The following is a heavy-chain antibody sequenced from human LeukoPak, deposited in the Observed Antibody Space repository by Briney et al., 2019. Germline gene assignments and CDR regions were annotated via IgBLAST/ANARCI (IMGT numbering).Heavy chain of an antibody. V-gene: IGHV2-70*04. Sequence: SGPTLVNPTQTLTLTCTFSGFSFTTSGVRVSWIRQPPGKALEWLARVDWDDGKFYSTSLKTRLTISKDTSKNQVILTMTNMDPVDTATYYCARWKNNYYESWGQGILVTVSS. CDR3: ARWKNNYYES. CDR2: VDWDDGK. D-gene: IGHD3-16*01. CDR1: GFSFTTSGVR. J-gene: IGHJ4*02.